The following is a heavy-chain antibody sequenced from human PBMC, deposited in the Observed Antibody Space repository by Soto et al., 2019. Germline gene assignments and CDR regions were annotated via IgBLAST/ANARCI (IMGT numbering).Heavy chain of an antibody. Sequence: SVRVSCKDSRCTFSSYAISCVRQAPGQGLESMGAIIPLFGTTTYAQNFQGRVTINADESTRTAYMELSSLRDEDTAVYYCALSGDTMAYYGMDVWGQGTTVTVSS. CDR2: IIPLFGTT. CDR1: RCTFSSYA. V-gene: IGHV1-69*01. CDR3: ALSGDTMAYYGMDV. D-gene: IGHD3-10*01. J-gene: IGHJ6*02.